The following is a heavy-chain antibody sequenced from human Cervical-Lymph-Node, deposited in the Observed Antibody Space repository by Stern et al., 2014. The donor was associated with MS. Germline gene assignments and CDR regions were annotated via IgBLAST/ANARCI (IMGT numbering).Heavy chain of an antibody. Sequence: VQLVESGPGLVKPSETLSLTCTVSGGSTTSYYWTWIRQPPGKGLEFIGYVYDGGGTHYNPSLESRVTISLDTSKNQFYLKLPYVTAADTAVYFCARRMAGTTGWFDPWGQGTLVTVSS. D-gene: IGHD1-1*01. CDR3: ARRMAGTTGWFDP. J-gene: IGHJ5*02. V-gene: IGHV4-59*08. CDR1: GGSTTSYY. CDR2: VYDGGGT.